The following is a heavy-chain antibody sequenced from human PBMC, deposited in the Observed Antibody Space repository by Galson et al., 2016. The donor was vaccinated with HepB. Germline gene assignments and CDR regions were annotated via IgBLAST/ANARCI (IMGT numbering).Heavy chain of an antibody. CDR3: AKDWRAVVAATPGAFEN. D-gene: IGHD2-15*01. J-gene: IGHJ3*02. CDR1: GFTFSNAW. V-gene: IGHV3-23*01. Sequence: SLRLSCAASGFTFSNAWMTWVRQAPGKGLEWVSSISGSGSELYYADSVRGRFTVSRVNSKNIVYLQMNGLSADDTAVYYCAKDWRAVVAATPGAFENWGQGTMVTVSS. CDR2: ISGSGSEL.